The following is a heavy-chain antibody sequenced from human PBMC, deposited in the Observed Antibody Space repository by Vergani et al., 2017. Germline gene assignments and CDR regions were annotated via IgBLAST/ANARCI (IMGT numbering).Heavy chain of an antibody. CDR3: ARRGYSYGYEDYGMDV. V-gene: IGHV1-8*02. CDR2: MNPNSGNT. D-gene: IGHD5-18*01. J-gene: IGHJ6*02. Sequence: QVQLVQSGAEVKKPGASVKVSCKASGYTFTSYDINWVRQATGQGLEWMGWMNPNSGNTGYAQKFQGRVTMTRDTSISTAYMELSRLRSDDTAVYYCARRGYSYGYEDYGMDVWGQGTTVTVSS. CDR1: GYTFTSYD.